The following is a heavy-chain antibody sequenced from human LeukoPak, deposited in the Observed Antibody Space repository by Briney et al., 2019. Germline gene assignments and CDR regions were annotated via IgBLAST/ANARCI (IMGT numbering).Heavy chain of an antibody. D-gene: IGHD4-17*01. Sequence: GGSLRLSCAASGFTFGSYGMHWVRQAPGKGLDWVAFVRYVGNNPYYSASVKGRFTISRDNSKNTVLLQMNNLRLEDAAVYYCARGSRYGDYPYYCDFWGQGTLVTVSS. V-gene: IGHV3-30*02. J-gene: IGHJ4*02. CDR1: GFTFGSYG. CDR3: ARGSRYGDYPYYCDF. CDR2: VRYVGNNP.